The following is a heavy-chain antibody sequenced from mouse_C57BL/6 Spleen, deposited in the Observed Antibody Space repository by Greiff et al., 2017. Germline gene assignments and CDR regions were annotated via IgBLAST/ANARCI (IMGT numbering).Heavy chain of an antibody. CDR2: INPSNGGT. V-gene: IGHV1-53*01. CDR3: ARDYYGSSYAMDY. Sequence: VQLQQPGTELVKPGASVKLSCKASGYTFTSYWMHWVKQRPGQGLEWIGNINPSNGGTNYNEKFKSKATLTVDKSSSTAYMQLSRLTSEASAVYYCARDYYGSSYAMDYWGQGTSVTVSS. CDR1: GYTFTSYW. D-gene: IGHD1-1*01. J-gene: IGHJ4*01.